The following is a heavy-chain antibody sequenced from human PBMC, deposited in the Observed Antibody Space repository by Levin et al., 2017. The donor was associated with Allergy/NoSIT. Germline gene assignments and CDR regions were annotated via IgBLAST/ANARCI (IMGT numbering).Heavy chain of an antibody. CDR1: XXXXXXCTYC. CDR2: IYYSGST. J-gene: IGHJ2*01. D-gene: IGHD6-6*01. V-gene: IGHV4-39*01. Sequence: KASETLSLTCTVSXXXXXXCTYCIASQRWSPGTGLEWIGSIYYSGSTYYNPSLKSRVTISVDTSKNQFSLKLSSVTAADTAVYYCARLSVAARPRVAYFDLWGRGTLVTVSS. CDR3: ARLSVAARPRVAYFDL.